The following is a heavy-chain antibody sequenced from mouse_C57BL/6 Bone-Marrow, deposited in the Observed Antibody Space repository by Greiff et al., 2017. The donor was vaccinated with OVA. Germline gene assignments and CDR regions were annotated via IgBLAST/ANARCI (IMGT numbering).Heavy chain of an antibody. V-gene: IGHV5-4*01. CDR3: AREVIYYDYVGYAMDY. Sequence: EVNVVESGGGLVKPGGSLKLSCAASGFTFSSYAMSWVRQTPEKRLEWVATISDGGSYTYYPDNVKGRFTISRDNAKNNLYLQMSHLKSEDTAMYYCAREVIYYDYVGYAMDYWGQGTSVTVSS. D-gene: IGHD2-4*01. CDR1: GFTFSSYA. J-gene: IGHJ4*01. CDR2: ISDGGSYT.